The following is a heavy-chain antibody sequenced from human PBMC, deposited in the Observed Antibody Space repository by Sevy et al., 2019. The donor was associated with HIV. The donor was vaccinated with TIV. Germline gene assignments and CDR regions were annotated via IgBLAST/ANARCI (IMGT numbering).Heavy chain of an antibody. Sequence: GVLRLSCAGSGFTVSSNYMSWVRQAPGKGLEWVSIIYSGGSTHYADSMKGRFVISRDDSKNTLYLQMNSLRAEDTAVYYCARNGFSSGSLFWYFDLWGRGTLVTVSS. CDR1: GFTVSSNY. J-gene: IGHJ2*01. CDR3: ARNGFSSGSLFWYFDL. CDR2: IYSGGST. D-gene: IGHD3-10*01. V-gene: IGHV3-53*01.